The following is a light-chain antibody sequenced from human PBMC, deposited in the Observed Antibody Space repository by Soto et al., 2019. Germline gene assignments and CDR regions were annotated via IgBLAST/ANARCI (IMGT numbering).Light chain of an antibody. CDR1: QSLNNY. CDR2: GAS. Sequence: EIVLTQSPATLSLSPGERATLSCRASQSLNNYLGWYQQKPGQAPRLLISGASIRATGTPARFSGSGSGTEFSLTISSLQSEDFAVYHCQQYYNWPLTFGGGTKVDIK. V-gene: IGKV3-15*01. J-gene: IGKJ4*01. CDR3: QQYYNWPLT.